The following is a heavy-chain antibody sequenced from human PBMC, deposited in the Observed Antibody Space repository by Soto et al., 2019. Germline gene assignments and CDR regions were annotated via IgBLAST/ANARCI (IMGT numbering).Heavy chain of an antibody. Sequence: GGSLRLSCAASGFTFSRDGMSWVRQAPGKGLEWVSLITDNGGSTYYADSVKGRFTISRDNTKNTLFLQMNSLRAEDAAVYYCAKERATTTAFDYWGQGALVTVSS. D-gene: IGHD4-17*01. CDR1: GFTFSRDG. CDR2: ITDNGGST. J-gene: IGHJ4*02. V-gene: IGHV3-23*01. CDR3: AKERATTTAFDY.